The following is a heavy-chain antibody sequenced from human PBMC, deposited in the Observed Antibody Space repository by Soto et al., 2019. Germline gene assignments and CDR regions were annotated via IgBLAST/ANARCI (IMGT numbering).Heavy chain of an antibody. V-gene: IGHV2-70*13. J-gene: IGHJ6*02. Sequence: SGPTLLNPTETLTLTCTFSGFSLTSPGMCVSWIRQSPGKALEWLALIERDDDDKYYSTSLKTRITISKDTRKNQVVLTMANMEPADTATYYCARSIREPRRFNGMDACGQGT. CDR2: IERDDDDK. CDR3: ARSIREPRRFNGMDA. D-gene: IGHD1-1*01. CDR1: GFSLTSPGMC.